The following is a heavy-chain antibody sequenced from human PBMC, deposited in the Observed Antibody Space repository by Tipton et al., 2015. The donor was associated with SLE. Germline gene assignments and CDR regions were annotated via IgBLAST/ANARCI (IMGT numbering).Heavy chain of an antibody. D-gene: IGHD2/OR15-2a*01. CDR2: IHHSGST. J-gene: IGHJ4*02. CDR1: GCSISRGGFH. V-gene: IGHV4-39*01. Sequence: TLSLTCTVSGCSISRGGFHWSWIRQPPGKGLEWIGEIHHSGSTNYNPSLKSRVTISVDTSKNQFSLKLSSVTAADTAVYYCARHVAGNLDYWGQGTLVTVSS. CDR3: ARHVAGNLDY.